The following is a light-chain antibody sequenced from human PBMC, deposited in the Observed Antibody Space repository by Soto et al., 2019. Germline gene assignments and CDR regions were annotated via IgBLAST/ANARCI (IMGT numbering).Light chain of an antibody. V-gene: IGKV1-5*03. Sequence: DIQMTQSPSTLSASVGDRVRITCRASQSITGWLAWFQQKPGKAPKLLISKASSLQSGVPSRFSGSGSGTDFTLTISSLQPDDFATYYCQQYNPYSPWTFGQGSKVDNK. CDR2: KAS. CDR3: QQYNPYSPWT. J-gene: IGKJ1*01. CDR1: QSITGW.